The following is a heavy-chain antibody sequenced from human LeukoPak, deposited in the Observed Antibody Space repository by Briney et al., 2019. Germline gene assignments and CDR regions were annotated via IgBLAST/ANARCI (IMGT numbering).Heavy chain of an antibody. CDR3: ATGGSGSYYTY. D-gene: IGHD1-26*01. J-gene: IGHJ4*02. CDR2: ISGGGGST. V-gene: IGHV3-23*01. Sequence: HPGGSLRLSCSASGFTFNTYAMNWVRQAPGKGLEWVSTISGGGGSTYYADSVKGRFTISRDNSINTLYLQMNSLRAEDTAVYYCATGGSGSYYTYWGQGTLVTVSS. CDR1: GFTFNTYA.